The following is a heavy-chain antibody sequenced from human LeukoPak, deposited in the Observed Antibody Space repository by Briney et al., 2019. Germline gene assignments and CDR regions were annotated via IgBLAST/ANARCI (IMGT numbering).Heavy chain of an antibody. V-gene: IGHV5-51*01. CDR1: GYGFSSYW. Sequence: GESLKISCKGSGYGFSSYWIGWVRQLPGKGLEYMGIICPGDSDTRYSQSFQGQVTISADKSITTAYLQWSSLKASDTAMYYCARHTTVGGSLRFDYWGQGTLVSVSS. CDR2: ICPGDSDT. D-gene: IGHD4-23*01. CDR3: ARHTTVGGSLRFDY. J-gene: IGHJ4*02.